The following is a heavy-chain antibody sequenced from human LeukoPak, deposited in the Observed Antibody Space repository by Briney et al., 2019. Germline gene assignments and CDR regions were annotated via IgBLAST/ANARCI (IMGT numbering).Heavy chain of an antibody. Sequence: SETLSLTCAVSGGSISSSNWWSWVRQPPGQGLEWIGEIYHSGSTNYNPSLKSRVTISVDKSKNQFSLKLSSVTAADTAVYYCANKPSWIQQNTGDAFDIWGKGTTVTVSS. V-gene: IGHV4-4*02. CDR2: IYHSGST. CDR1: GGSISSSNW. D-gene: IGHD5-18*01. J-gene: IGHJ3*02. CDR3: ANKPSWIQQNTGDAFDI.